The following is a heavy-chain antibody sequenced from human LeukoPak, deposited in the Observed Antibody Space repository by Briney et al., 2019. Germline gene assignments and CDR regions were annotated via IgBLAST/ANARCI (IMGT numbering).Heavy chain of an antibody. CDR1: RLIVSSNY. D-gene: IGHD3-10*01. V-gene: IGHV3-66*01. Sequence: GGSLRLSCAASRLIVSSNYMAWVRQAPGKGLEWVSVIYSGGNTYYADSVKGRFTISRDNSKNTLYLQMNSLRAEDTAVYYCARDRGWFDPWGLGALVTVSS. J-gene: IGHJ5*02. CDR3: ARDRGWFDP. CDR2: IYSGGNT.